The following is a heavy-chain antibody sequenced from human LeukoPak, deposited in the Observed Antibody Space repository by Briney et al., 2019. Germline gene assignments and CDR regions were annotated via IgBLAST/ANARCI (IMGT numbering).Heavy chain of an antibody. CDR2: ISYDGGNK. J-gene: IGHJ4*02. V-gene: IGHV3-30*03. CDR3: ADLNYFDS. Sequence: GGSLRLSCAASGFTFSSYGMHWVRQAPGKGLEWVAVISYDGGNKYYADAVKGRFTISRDNSKNTLYLQMNSLRAEDTAVYYCADLNYFDSWGQGTLVTVSS. CDR1: GFTFSSYG.